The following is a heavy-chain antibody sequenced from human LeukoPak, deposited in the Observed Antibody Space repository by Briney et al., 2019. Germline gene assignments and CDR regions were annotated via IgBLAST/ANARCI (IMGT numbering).Heavy chain of an antibody. D-gene: IGHD1-26*01. V-gene: IGHV3-30-3*01. J-gene: IGHJ4*02. CDR3: ARVTRGRQWELLGPSDY. Sequence: GRSLRLSCAASGFTFSSYAMHWVRQAPGKGLEWVAVISYDGSNKYYADSVKGRFTISRDNSKNTLYLQMNSLRAEDTAVYYCARVTRGRQWELLGPSDYWGQGTLVTVSS. CDR2: ISYDGSNK. CDR1: GFTFSSYA.